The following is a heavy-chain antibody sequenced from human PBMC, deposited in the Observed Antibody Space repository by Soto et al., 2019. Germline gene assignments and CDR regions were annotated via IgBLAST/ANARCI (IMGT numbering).Heavy chain of an antibody. J-gene: IGHJ6*02. Sequence: ASVKVSCKASGYTFTSYAMHWVRQAPGQRLEWMGWINAGNGNTKYSQKFQGRVTITRDTSASTAYMELSSLRSEDTAVYYCASGGRYYYYSGMDVWGQGXTVTVSS. V-gene: IGHV1-3*01. CDR1: GYTFTSYA. CDR2: INAGNGNT. D-gene: IGHD2-15*01. CDR3: ASGGRYYYYSGMDV.